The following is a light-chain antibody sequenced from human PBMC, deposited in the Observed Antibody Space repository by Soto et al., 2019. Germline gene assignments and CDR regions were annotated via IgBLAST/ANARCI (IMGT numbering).Light chain of an antibody. CDR2: GNH. CDR3: ATWADSLNELYV. Sequence: QSVLTQPPSASGTPGQRVTISCSTSSSNLGDNTVNWYQHVPGTAPKLLIYGNHQRPSGVPDRFSGSKSGISASLAISGLQSEDEADYYCATWADSLNELYVFGSGTKVTVL. V-gene: IGLV1-44*01. J-gene: IGLJ1*01. CDR1: SSNLGDNT.